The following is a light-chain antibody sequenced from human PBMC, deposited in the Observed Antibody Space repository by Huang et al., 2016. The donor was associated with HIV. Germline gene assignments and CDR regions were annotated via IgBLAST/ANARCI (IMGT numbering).Light chain of an antibody. CDR1: QSISNY. Sequence: DIQMTQSPFSLSASVGDRVTITCRARQSISNYLKWYQQKPEQAPKILIYAASTLQSVIPSMFSGSGAGTDFTLTITSLQPEYFATYYCQQTYIIPITFGQGTKLEIK. J-gene: IGKJ2*01. CDR3: QQTYIIPIT. V-gene: IGKV1-39*01. CDR2: AAS.